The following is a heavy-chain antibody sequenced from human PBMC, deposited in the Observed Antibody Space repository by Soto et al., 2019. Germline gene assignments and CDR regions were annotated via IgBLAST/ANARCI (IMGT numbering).Heavy chain of an antibody. J-gene: IGHJ4*02. Sequence: PGGSLRLSCAASGFTFSSYGMHWVRQAPGKGLEWVAVISYDGSNKYYAESVKGRFTISRDNSKNTLYLQMNSLRAEDTAVYYCAKDVNLGFDYWGQGTLVTVSS. CDR1: GFTFSSYG. CDR3: AKDVNLGFDY. V-gene: IGHV3-30*18. CDR2: ISYDGSNK.